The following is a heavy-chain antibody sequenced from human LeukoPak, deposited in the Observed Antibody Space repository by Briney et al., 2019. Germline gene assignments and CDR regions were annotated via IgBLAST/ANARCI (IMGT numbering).Heavy chain of an antibody. J-gene: IGHJ4*02. CDR1: GFTFSSSG. D-gene: IGHD1-26*01. Sequence: GGSLRLSCAASGFTFSSSGMHWVRQAPGKGLEWVAVIWYDGSNKYYADSVKGRFTISRDNSKDTLYLQMNSLRAEDTAVYYCATDRNSGKYYDYWGQGTLVTVSS. V-gene: IGHV3-33*08. CDR2: IWYDGSNK. CDR3: ATDRNSGKYYDY.